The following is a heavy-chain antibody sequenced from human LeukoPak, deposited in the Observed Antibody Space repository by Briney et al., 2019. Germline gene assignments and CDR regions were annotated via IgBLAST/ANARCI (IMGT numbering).Heavy chain of an antibody. CDR2: ISSSSSYI. CDR3: AKGVRITMVRGAFDI. V-gene: IGHV3-21*04. Sequence: PGGSLRLSCAASGFTFSSYVMNWVRQAPGKGLEWVSSISSSSSYIYYADSVKGRFTISRDNAKNSLYLQMNSLRAEDTALYYCAKGVRITMVRGAFDIWGQGTMVTVSS. D-gene: IGHD3-10*01. CDR1: GFTFSSYV. J-gene: IGHJ3*02.